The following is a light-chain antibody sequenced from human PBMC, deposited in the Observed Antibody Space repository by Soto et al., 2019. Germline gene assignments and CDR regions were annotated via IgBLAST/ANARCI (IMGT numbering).Light chain of an antibody. V-gene: IGLV2-14*01. Sequence: QSVLTQPASVSGSPGQSITISCTGTSSDVGGYNYVSWYQQHPATAHKFMIHDVSNRPSGVSNRFSGSKSGNTASLSISWLQAEDEADYYCSSYTTGNTRQIVFGTGTQLTVL. CDR2: DVS. J-gene: IGLJ1*01. CDR3: SSYTTGNTRQIV. CDR1: SSDVGGYNY.